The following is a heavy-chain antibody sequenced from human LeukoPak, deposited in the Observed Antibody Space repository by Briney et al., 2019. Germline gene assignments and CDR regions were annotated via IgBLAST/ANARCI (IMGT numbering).Heavy chain of an antibody. V-gene: IGHV4-34*01. CDR1: GGSFSGYY. D-gene: IGHD3-3*01. J-gene: IGHJ4*02. Sequence: KSSETLSLTCAVYGGSFSGYYWSWIRQPPGKGLEWIGEINHSGSTNYNPSLKSRVTISVDTSKNQFSLKLSAVTAADTAVYYCARCPTYYDFWSGYYSPKAREYFDYWGQGTLVTVSS. CDR2: INHSGST. CDR3: ARCPTYYDFWSGYYSPKAREYFDY.